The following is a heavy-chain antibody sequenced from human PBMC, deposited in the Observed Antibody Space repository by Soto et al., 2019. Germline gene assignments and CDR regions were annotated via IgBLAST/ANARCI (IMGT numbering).Heavy chain of an antibody. V-gene: IGHV3-33*01. CDR2: IWYDGSNK. CDR3: ARDPNVGSGYDSLGDYYFDY. CDR1: GFTFSSYG. J-gene: IGHJ4*02. Sequence: GGSLRLSCAASGFTFSSYGMHWVRQAPGKGLEWVAVIWYDGSNKYYADSVKGRFTISRDNSKNRLYLQMNSLRAEDTAVYYCARDPNVGSGYDSLGDYYFDYWGQGTLVTVSS. D-gene: IGHD5-12*01.